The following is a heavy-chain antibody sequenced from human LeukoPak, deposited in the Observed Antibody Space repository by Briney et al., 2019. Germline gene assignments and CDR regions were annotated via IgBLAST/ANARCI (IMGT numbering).Heavy chain of an antibody. J-gene: IGHJ5*02. CDR3: TRHSSSWFHNWFDP. D-gene: IGHD6-13*01. CDR1: GFTFSGSA. CDR2: IRSKANSYAT. Sequence: GGSLKLSCAASGFTFSGSAMHWVRQASGKGLEWVGRIRSKANSYATAYAASVKGRFTISRDDSKNTAYLQMNSLKTEDTAVYYCTRHSSSWFHNWFDPWGQGTLVAVSS. V-gene: IGHV3-73*01.